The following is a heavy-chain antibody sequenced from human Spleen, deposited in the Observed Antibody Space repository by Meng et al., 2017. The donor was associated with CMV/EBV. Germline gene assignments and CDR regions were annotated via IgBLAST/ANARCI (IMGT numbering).Heavy chain of an antibody. J-gene: IGHJ6*02. CDR2: IYYSGST. CDR1: YY. Sequence: YYWSWIRQPPGKGLEWIGYIYYSGSTYYNPSLKSRVTISVDTSKNQFSLKLSSVTAADTAVYYCARDPAESAAGTHPHYYYYGMDVWGQGTTVTVSS. V-gene: IGHV4-30-4*08. CDR3: ARDPAESAAGTHPHYYYYGMDV. D-gene: IGHD6-13*01.